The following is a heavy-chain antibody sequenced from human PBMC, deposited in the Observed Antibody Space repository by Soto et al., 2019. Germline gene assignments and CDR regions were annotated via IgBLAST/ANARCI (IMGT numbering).Heavy chain of an antibody. D-gene: IGHD4-17*01. V-gene: IGHV3-21*01. Sequence: GGSLRLSCAASGFTFSSYSMNWVRQAPGKGLEWVSSISSSSSYIYYADSVKGRFTISRDNAKNSLYLQMNSLRAEDTAVYYCARERPVTTPPYYYYYYGMDVWGQGTSVTVSS. CDR2: ISSSSSYI. J-gene: IGHJ6*02. CDR3: ARERPVTTPPYYYYYYGMDV. CDR1: GFTFSSYS.